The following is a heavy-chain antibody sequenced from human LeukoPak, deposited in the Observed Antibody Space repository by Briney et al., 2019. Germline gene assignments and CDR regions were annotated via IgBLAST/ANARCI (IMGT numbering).Heavy chain of an antibody. CDR2: TSITGTT. CDR3: ARGAEDGVPMFSGAWGI. J-gene: IGHJ3*02. V-gene: IGHV4-61*02. D-gene: IGHD6-19*01. CDR1: GASISSGTDY. Sequence: PSETLSLTCTVSGASISSGTDYWGWVRQPAGKGLEWVGRTSITGTTNYNPSLKTRVSISVDTSKNQFSLKLSSVTAADTAVYYCARGAEDGVPMFSGAWGIWGQGTMVTVSS.